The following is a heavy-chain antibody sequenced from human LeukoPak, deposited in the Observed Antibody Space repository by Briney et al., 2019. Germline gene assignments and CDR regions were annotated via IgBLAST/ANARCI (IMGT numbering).Heavy chain of an antibody. CDR2: IRSKANSYAT. CDR3: TSHVMDF. CDR1: GFTFSDSA. J-gene: IGHJ4*02. V-gene: IGHV3-73*01. Sequence: GGSLKLSCAASGFTFSDSAMHWVRQASGKGLEWVGRIRSKANSYATAYAASVEGRFTISRDDSKNTAYLQMDSLKTEDTAVYYCTSHVMDFWGQGTLVTVSS. D-gene: IGHD3-16*01.